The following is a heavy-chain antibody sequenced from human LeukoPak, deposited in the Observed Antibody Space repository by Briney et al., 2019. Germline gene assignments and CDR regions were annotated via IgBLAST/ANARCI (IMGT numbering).Heavy chain of an antibody. CDR1: GFTFSSYG. D-gene: IGHD3-10*01. Sequence: GGSLRLSCAASGFTFSSYGMHRVRQAPGKGLEWVAVIWYDGSNKYYADSVKGRFTISRDNSKNTLYPQMNSLRAEDTAVYYCARETVGGSLLWFGELFRWGQGTLVTVSS. CDR3: ARETVGGSLLWFGELFR. V-gene: IGHV3-33*01. J-gene: IGHJ4*02. CDR2: IWYDGSNK.